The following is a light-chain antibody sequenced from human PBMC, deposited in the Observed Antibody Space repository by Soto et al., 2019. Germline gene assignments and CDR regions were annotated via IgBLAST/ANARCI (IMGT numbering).Light chain of an antibody. CDR1: QSVGSY. J-gene: IGKJ2*01. Sequence: EIVLTHSPATLSLSPGERATLSCRASQSVGSYLAWYQQKPGQAPRLLIYDASNRAAGIPARFSGSGSGTDFTLTISSLEPEDFAVYYCQQRSNWPPYTFGQGTKLEIK. CDR3: QQRSNWPPYT. CDR2: DAS. V-gene: IGKV3-11*01.